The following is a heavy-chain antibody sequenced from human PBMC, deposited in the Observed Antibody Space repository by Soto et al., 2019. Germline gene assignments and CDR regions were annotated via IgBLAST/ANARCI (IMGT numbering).Heavy chain of an antibody. D-gene: IGHD2-15*01. V-gene: IGHV1-69*01. CDR2: IIPISGTT. CDR1: GGTFSTHA. J-gene: IGHJ6*02. CDR3: ARGYCSGGNCYSGMDV. Sequence: QVQLVQSGAEVKKPGSSVKVSCKASGGTFSTHAIIWVRQAPGHELEWMGGIIPISGTTYYTQKFQGRVTITADEPTRTAFMELSSLKSDDTAVFYCARGYCSGGNCYSGMDVWGQGTMVTVAS.